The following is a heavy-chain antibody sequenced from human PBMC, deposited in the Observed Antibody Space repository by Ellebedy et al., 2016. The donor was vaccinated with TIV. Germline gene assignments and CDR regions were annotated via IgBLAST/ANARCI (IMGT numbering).Heavy chain of an antibody. CDR3: AGGEYSYGSFDR. J-gene: IGHJ4*02. CDR2: IYAGDSDT. Sequence: GGSLRLXXKDSGDNFHLHWISWVRQMPGKGLEWMGIIYAGDSDTRYSPSFQGQVTISVDKSVTTAYLQWSSLKASDTAMYFCAGGEYSYGSFDRWGQGTLVTV. V-gene: IGHV5-51*01. CDR1: GDNFHLHW. D-gene: IGHD5-18*01.